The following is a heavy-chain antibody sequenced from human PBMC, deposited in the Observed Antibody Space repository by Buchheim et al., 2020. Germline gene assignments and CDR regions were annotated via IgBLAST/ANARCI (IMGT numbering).Heavy chain of an antibody. V-gene: IGHV4-39*07. D-gene: IGHD1-1*01. CDR1: GASISSSIHY. Sequence: QLQLQESGPGLVKPSETLSLTCTVSGASISSSIHYWGWIRQPPGKGLEWIGTIYYSGSTYYNPSLKSRVTMSVDTSKNQFSLKLSSVTAADTAVYYCARDLWSSLSDNYRGYWGQGTL. CDR3: ARDLWSSLSDNYRGY. J-gene: IGHJ4*02. CDR2: IYYSGST.